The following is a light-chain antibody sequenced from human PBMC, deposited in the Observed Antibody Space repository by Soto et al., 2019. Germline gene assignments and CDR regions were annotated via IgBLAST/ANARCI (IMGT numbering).Light chain of an antibody. V-gene: IGLV1-40*01. Sequence: QSVLTQPPSVSGAPGQRITISCTGSSSNIVADFDVYWYQQLPGAAPKLLIYGNTNRPSGVPDRFSGSKSVTSASLAITGLQAEDEADYYCQSYDRRLTGVFGTGTKVTVL. CDR3: QSYDRRLTGV. CDR1: SSNIVADFD. CDR2: GNT. J-gene: IGLJ1*01.